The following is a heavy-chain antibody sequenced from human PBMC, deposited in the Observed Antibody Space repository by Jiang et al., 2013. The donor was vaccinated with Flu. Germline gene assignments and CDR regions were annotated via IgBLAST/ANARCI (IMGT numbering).Heavy chain of an antibody. D-gene: IGHD3-16*01. CDR3: ARQLLLSPGAGAFDI. V-gene: IGHV5-51*01. J-gene: IGHJ3*02. Sequence: SPSFQGQVTISADKSISTAYLQWSSLKASDTAMYYCARQLLLSPGAGAFDIWGQGTMVTVSS.